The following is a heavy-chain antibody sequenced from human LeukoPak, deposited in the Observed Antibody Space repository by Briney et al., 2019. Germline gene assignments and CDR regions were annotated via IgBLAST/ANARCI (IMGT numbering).Heavy chain of an antibody. V-gene: IGHV3-53*01. CDR2: IYGDGST. D-gene: IGHD3-10*01. J-gene: IGHJ5*02. Sequence: GGSLRLSCAASGFTVRNYCMSWVRQAPGKGLEWVAVIYGDGSTYYADSVKGRFTISSDNLKNTLSLQMDSLRAADTAMYYCARGSPVASGRYSIYSSWGQGTRVTVSP. CDR1: GFTVRNYC. CDR3: ARGSPVASGRYSIYSS.